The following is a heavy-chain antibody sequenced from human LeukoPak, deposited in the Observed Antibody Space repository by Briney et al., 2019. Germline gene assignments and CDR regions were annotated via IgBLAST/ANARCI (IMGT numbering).Heavy chain of an antibody. J-gene: IGHJ6*02. CDR3: ARDIVLMAYARSSYYGMDV. CDR1: GYTFTSYG. Sequence: GASVKVSCKASGYTFTSYGISWVRQAPGQGLEWMGWISAYNGNTNYAQKLQGRVTMTTDTSTSTAYMELRSLRSDDTAVYYCARDIVLMAYARSSYYGMDVWGQGTTVTVSS. V-gene: IGHV1-18*01. D-gene: IGHD2-8*01. CDR2: ISAYNGNT.